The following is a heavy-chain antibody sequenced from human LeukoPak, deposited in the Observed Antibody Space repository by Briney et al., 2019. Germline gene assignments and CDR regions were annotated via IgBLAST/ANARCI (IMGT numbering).Heavy chain of an antibody. V-gene: IGHV1-2*02. CDR2: INPLSGGP. CDR1: GYTFTDNY. J-gene: IGHJ5*02. D-gene: IGHD3-3*01. Sequence: ASVKVSCKASGYTFTDNYIHWVRQAPGQGLEWMGWINPLSGGPMYAQKFQGRVTMTRDTSLSTAYIEMNGLKSDDTAIYYCAREGIKIFGGWAPFDPWGQGTLVTVS. CDR3: AREGIKIFGGWAPFDP.